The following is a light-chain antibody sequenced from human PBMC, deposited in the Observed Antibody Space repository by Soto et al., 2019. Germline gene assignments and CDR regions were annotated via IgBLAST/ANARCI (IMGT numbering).Light chain of an antibody. Sequence: QSAPTQPASVSGSPGQSITISCSVTSSDVGGNYVSWYVSWYQQHPGKVPKLIIYDDDDRPSGVSNRFSGSKSGSTASLTISGLQAEDEADYYCSSYANSRTVIFGGGTQLTVL. CDR1: SSDVGGNYVSWY. J-gene: IGLJ2*01. CDR2: DDD. CDR3: SSYANSRTVI. V-gene: IGLV2-14*03.